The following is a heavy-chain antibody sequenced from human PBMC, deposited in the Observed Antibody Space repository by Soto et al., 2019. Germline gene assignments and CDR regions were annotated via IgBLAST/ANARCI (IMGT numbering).Heavy chain of an antibody. CDR3: ARDSEQLAPGTSYYYGMDV. Sequence: QVQLVQSGAEVKKPGASVKISCKASGYSFTTYYIHWVRQAPGQGLEWMGIINPSGYITSYAQKFQGRVTMTRDTSTSTVYMELSSLRSEDTALYYCARDSEQLAPGTSYYYGMDVWGQGTTVTVSS. CDR1: GYSFTTYY. V-gene: IGHV1-46*01. J-gene: IGHJ6*02. CDR2: INPSGYIT. D-gene: IGHD6-6*01.